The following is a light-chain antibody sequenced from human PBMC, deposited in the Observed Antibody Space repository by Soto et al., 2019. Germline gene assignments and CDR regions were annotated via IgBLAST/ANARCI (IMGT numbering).Light chain of an antibody. CDR1: HSVSSNY. CDR3: QQYGISPT. V-gene: IGKV3-20*01. Sequence: EIVLTQSPGTLSLSPGERATLSCRSSHSVSSNYLAWYQQKPGQAPRLLIYDVSSRATGIPDWFSGSGSGTDFTLTISILEPVDVAVYYCQQYGISPTFGQGTKVEIK. CDR2: DVS. J-gene: IGKJ1*01.